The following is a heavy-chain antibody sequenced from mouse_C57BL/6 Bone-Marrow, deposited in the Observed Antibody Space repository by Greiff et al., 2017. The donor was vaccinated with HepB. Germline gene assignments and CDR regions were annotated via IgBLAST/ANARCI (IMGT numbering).Heavy chain of an antibody. CDR2: IYPGDGDT. CDR1: GYAFSSSW. CDR3: EGYGNYNY. J-gene: IGHJ2*01. D-gene: IGHD2-1*01. Sequence: QVQLQQSGPELVKPGASVKISCKASGYAFSSSWMNWVKQRPGQGLEWIGRIYPGDGDTNYNGKFKGKATLTADKSSSTAYMQLSSLTSEDSAVSVCEGYGNYNYWGQGTTITVSS. V-gene: IGHV1-82*01.